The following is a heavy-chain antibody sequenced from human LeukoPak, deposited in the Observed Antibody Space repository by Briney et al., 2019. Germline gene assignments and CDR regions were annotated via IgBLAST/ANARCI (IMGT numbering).Heavy chain of an antibody. CDR1: GGSISSYY. V-gene: IGHV4-59*08. CDR3: AGDYGGNWYFDL. D-gene: IGHD4-23*01. CDR2: IYYTGST. Sequence: SETLSLTCTVSGGSISSYYWSWIRQPPGMGLEWIGYIYYTGSTNYNPSLKSRVTISVDTSKNQFSLKLSSVTAADTAVYYCAGDYGGNWYFDLWGRGTLVTVSS. J-gene: IGHJ2*01.